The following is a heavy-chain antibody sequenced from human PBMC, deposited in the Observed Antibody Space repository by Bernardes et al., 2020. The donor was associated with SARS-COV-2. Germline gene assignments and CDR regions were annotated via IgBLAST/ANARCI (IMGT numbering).Heavy chain of an antibody. CDR2: INHSGST. D-gene: IGHD6-19*01. J-gene: IGHJ5*02. V-gene: IGHV4-34*01. CDR3: ARGRVEQWLVLYNWFDP. Sequence: ETLSLTCAVYGGSFSGYYWSWIRQPPGKGLEWIGEINHSGSTNYNPSLKSRVTISVDTSKNQFSLKLSSVTAADTAVYYCARGRVEQWLVLYNWFDPWGQGTLVTVSS. CDR1: GGSFSGYY.